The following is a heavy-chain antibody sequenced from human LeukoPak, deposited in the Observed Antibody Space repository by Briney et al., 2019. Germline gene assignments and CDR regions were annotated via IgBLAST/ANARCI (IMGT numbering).Heavy chain of an antibody. CDR2: INHSGST. V-gene: IGHV4-34*01. Sequence: SETLSLTCAVYGGSFSGYYWSWIRQPPGKGLEWIGEINHSGSTNYNPALKSRVTISVETSKNQFSLKRSSVTAADTAVYYCARVGMDVWGQGTTVTVSS. CDR1: GGSFSGYY. J-gene: IGHJ6*02. CDR3: ARVGMDV.